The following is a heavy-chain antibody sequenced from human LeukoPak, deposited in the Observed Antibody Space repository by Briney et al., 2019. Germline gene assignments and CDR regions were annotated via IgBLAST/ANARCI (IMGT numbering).Heavy chain of an antibody. CDR1: GGSIGTYY. J-gene: IGHJ4*02. CDR3: AREGTFYDNIWGKYRKAEVVPFDY. V-gene: IGHV4-4*07. CDR2: IYMSDST. D-gene: IGHD3-16*02. Sequence: KPSETLSLTCSVSGGSIGTYYWSWVRLPAGKGLEWIGRIYMSDSTNYNPSLKGRVTMSVDTSKNQFSLKLTSVTAADTALYYCAREGTFYDNIWGKYRKAEVVPFDYWGQGILVTVSS.